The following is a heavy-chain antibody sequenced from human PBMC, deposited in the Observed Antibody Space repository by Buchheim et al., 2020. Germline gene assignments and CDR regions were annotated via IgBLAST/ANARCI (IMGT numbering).Heavy chain of an antibody. Sequence: EVQLVESGGGLVQPGGSLRLSCAASGFTFSSYWMSWVRQAPGKGLEWVSYISSSSSYTNYADSVKGRFTISRDNAKNSLYLQMNSLRAEDTAVYYCAGRRRDGYNWGMDYWGQGTL. V-gene: IGHV3-21*05. D-gene: IGHD5-24*01. CDR2: ISSSSSYT. J-gene: IGHJ4*02. CDR3: AGRRRDGYNWGMDY. CDR1: GFTFSSYW.